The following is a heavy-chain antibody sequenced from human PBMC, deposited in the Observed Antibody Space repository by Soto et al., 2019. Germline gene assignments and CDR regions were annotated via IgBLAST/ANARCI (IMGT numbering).Heavy chain of an antibody. CDR3: ARAPTSRLDY. Sequence: QVQLVESGGGVVQPGRSLRLSCSASGFTFSTFAVHWVRQAPGKGLEWVAVISSDGYTKYYTDSVKDRFTISRDNSKNTLFLQMNGLRTEDTAMYYCARAPTSRLDYWGQGTLVTVSS. CDR1: GFTFSTFA. CDR2: ISSDGYTK. V-gene: IGHV3-30-3*01. J-gene: IGHJ4*02.